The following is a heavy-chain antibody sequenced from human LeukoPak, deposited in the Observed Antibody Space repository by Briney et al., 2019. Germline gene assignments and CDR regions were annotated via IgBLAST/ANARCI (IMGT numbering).Heavy chain of an antibody. CDR1: GGSINSYN. J-gene: IGHJ4*02. Sequence: SETLSLTCTVSGGSINSYNWKWIRQPPGKGLEWIGYISYNGSPDYYPSFKSRVTISVYTSLCQFSLKLSSVTAADTAVYYCAREGDYWGQGTLVTVSS. CDR3: AREGDY. V-gene: IGHV4-59*12. CDR2: ISYNGSP.